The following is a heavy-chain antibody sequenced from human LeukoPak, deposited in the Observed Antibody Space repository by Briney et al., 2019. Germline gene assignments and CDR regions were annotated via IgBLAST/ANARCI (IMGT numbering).Heavy chain of an antibody. V-gene: IGHV3-7*01. Sequence: PGGSLRLSCAASGFTFSSYWMSWVRQAPGKGLEWVANIKQDGSEKYYVDSVKGRFTISRDNAKNSLYLQMNSLRAEDTAVYYCASSSGWFYYYGMDVWGQGTTVTVSS. J-gene: IGHJ6*02. CDR1: GFTFSSYW. D-gene: IGHD6-19*01. CDR3: ASSSGWFYYYGMDV. CDR2: IKQDGSEK.